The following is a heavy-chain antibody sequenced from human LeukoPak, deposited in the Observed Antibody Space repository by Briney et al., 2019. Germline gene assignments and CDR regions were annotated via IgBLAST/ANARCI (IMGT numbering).Heavy chain of an antibody. V-gene: IGHV4-59*01. CDR2: IYHSGNT. CDR1: GGSISNYY. J-gene: IGHJ4*02. Sequence: SETLSLTCTISGGSISNYYWSWIRQPPGKVLEWFGYIYHSGNTNYNPSLKSRVTVSVDTSKDQFSLKLTSVTAADTAVYYCARTYYYGSGRYFDYWGQGTLVTVSS. D-gene: IGHD3-10*01. CDR3: ARTYYYGSGRYFDY.